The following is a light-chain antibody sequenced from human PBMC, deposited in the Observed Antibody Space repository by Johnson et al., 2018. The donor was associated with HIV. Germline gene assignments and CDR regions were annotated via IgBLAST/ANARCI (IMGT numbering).Light chain of an antibody. Sequence: QSVLTQPPSVSAAAGQKVTISCSGTYSNIEHNYVSWYQQLPGTAPKLLIYENNKRPSGIPDRFSGSKSGTSATLGITGLLTGDEADYYCGTWDSSLSAVFGTGTKVTVL. CDR2: ENN. V-gene: IGLV1-51*02. CDR1: YSNIEHNY. CDR3: GTWDSSLSAV. J-gene: IGLJ1*01.